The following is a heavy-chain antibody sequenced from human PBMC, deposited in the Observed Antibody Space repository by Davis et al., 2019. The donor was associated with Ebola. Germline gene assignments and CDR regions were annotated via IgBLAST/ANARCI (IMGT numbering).Heavy chain of an antibody. CDR3: ARERIVVVPAAIWSYGMDV. Sequence: GGSLRLSCAASGFTFSSYSMNWVRQAPGKGLEWVSSISSSSSYIYYADSVKGRFTISRDNAKNSLYLQMNSLRAEDTAVYYCARERIVVVPAAIWSYGMDVWGQGTTVTVSS. J-gene: IGHJ6*02. CDR2: ISSSSSYI. CDR1: GFTFSSYS. D-gene: IGHD2-2*01. V-gene: IGHV3-21*01.